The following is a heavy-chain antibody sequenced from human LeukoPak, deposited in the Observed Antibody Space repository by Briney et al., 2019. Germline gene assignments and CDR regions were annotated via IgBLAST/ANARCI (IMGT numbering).Heavy chain of an antibody. CDR2: ITSGSSYI. CDR3: ARVILNTNYDAFDI. V-gene: IGHV3-21*01. D-gene: IGHD1-7*01. CDR1: GFSFSTYN. J-gene: IGHJ3*02. Sequence: SGGSPRLSCAASGFSFSTYNMNWVRQAPGQRLEWVSSITSGSSYIYYADSVKGRFTISRDNAKNSLYLQMNSLRAEDTAVYYCARVILNTNYDAFDIWGQGTMVTVSS.